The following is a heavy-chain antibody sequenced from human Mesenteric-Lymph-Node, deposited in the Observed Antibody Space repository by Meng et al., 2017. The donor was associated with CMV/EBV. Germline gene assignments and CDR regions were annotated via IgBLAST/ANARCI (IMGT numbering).Heavy chain of an antibody. D-gene: IGHD5-18*01. CDR2: IKCDGSEK. CDR3: AKGYRDTNRYFDY. Sequence: FTFMRSCSAWVCQAPEKGWEWVADIKCDGSEKFYVDSVKGRLTISRDNSKNTLYLQMNSLRADDTAVYYCAKGYRDTNRYFDYWGQGTLVTVSS. J-gene: IGHJ4*02. V-gene: IGHV3-52*01. CDR1: FTFMRSC.